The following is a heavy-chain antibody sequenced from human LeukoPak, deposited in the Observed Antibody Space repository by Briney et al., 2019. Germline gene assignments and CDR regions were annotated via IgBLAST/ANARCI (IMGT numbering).Heavy chain of an antibody. Sequence: GGSLRLSCEASGFTVSSNFLNWVRQAPGKGLEWVSVIFISDNPYYADSVKGRFTISRDDHKNALHLQMNSLRADDTAVYYCAVGRRNFEYWGQGTLVTVSS. CDR1: GFTVSSNF. CDR3: AVGRRNFEY. CDR2: IFISDNP. V-gene: IGHV3-53*01. D-gene: IGHD3-10*01. J-gene: IGHJ4*02.